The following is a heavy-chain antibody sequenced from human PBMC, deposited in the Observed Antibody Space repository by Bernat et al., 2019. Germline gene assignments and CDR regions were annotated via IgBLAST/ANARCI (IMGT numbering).Heavy chain of an antibody. J-gene: IGHJ4*02. D-gene: IGHD3-10*01. Sequence: QVQLVQSGAEVKKPGASVKVSCKASGYTFTSYAMHWVRQASGQRLEWMGWINAGNGNTKYSQKFQGRVTITRDTSASTAYMELSSLRSEDTAVYYCARAAKFGELYYYWGQGTLVTVSS. CDR1: GYTFTSYA. V-gene: IGHV1-3*01. CDR2: INAGNGNT. CDR3: ARAAKFGELYYY.